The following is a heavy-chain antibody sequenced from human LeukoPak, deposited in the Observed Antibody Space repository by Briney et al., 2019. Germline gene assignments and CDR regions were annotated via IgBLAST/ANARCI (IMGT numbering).Heavy chain of an antibody. V-gene: IGHV1-18*01. CDR2: ISAYNANT. Sequence: ASVKVSCKASGYTFTTSGISWVRQAPGQGLEWMGWISAYNANTNYAQKVQGRVTMTRDTSTSTAYMVLRTLTSDDTAVYYCARECEYSRSVVMEYWGQGTLVTVSS. CDR3: ARECEYSRSVVMEY. CDR1: GYTFTTSG. J-gene: IGHJ4*02. D-gene: IGHD6-6*01.